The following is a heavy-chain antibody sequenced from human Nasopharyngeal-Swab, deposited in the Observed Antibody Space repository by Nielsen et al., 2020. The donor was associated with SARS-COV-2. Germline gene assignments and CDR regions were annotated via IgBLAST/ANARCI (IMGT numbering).Heavy chain of an antibody. CDR2: ISYGGST. Sequence: WIRQPPGKGLEWIGSISYGGSTYYNPSLKSRVTISVDTSKNQFSLKLSSVTAADTAVYYCARDDRAGTTGLLVQHYFDYWGQGTLVTVSS. J-gene: IGHJ4*02. V-gene: IGHV4-39*07. CDR3: ARDDRAGTTGLLVQHYFDY. D-gene: IGHD2-15*01.